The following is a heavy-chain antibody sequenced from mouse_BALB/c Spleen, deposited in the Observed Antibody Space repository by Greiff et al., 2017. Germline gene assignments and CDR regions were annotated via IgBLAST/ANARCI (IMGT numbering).Heavy chain of an antibody. D-gene: IGHD2-4*01. CDR3: AREGLREDWPY. CDR2: ISSGGSYT. V-gene: IGHV5-9-4*01. Sequence: EVQRVESGGGLVKPGGSLKLSCAASGFTFSSYAMSWVRQSPEKRLEWVAEISSGGSYTYYPDTVTGRFTISRDNAKNTLYLEMSSLRSEDTAMYYCAREGLREDWPYWGQGTLVTVSA. CDR1: GFTFSSYA. J-gene: IGHJ3*01.